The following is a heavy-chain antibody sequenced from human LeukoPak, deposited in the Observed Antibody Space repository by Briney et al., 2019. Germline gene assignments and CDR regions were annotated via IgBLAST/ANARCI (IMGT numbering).Heavy chain of an antibody. Sequence: GGSLRLSCAASGFTFSSSWMSWVRQAPGGGLEWVANIKQDGSEKYYVDSVKGRFTISRDNAKNSLYLQMNSLRAEDTAVYFCARVVPPLYYFDYWGQGTLVTASS. V-gene: IGHV3-7*01. D-gene: IGHD3-10*01. J-gene: IGHJ4*02. CDR1: GFTFSSSW. CDR2: IKQDGSEK. CDR3: ARVVPPLYYFDY.